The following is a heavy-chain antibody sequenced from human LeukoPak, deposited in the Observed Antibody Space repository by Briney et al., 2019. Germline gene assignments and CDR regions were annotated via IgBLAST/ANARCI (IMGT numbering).Heavy chain of an antibody. Sequence: GASVKVSCKASGYTFTGYYMHWVRQAPGQGFEWMGWINPNSGGTNYAQKFQGRVTMTRDTSISTAYMELSGLRSDGTAVYYCARGGGYCSSTSCLNYFDYWGQGTLVTVSS. CDR3: ARGGGYCSSTSCLNYFDY. D-gene: IGHD2-2*01. V-gene: IGHV1-2*02. J-gene: IGHJ4*02. CDR2: INPNSGGT. CDR1: GYTFTGYY.